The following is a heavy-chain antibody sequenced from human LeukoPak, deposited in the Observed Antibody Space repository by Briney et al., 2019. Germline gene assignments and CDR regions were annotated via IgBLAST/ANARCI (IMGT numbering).Heavy chain of an antibody. CDR1: GGSISSYY. D-gene: IGHD2-8*02. CDR2: IYYSGST. V-gene: IGHV4-59*01. J-gene: IGHJ4*02. CDR3: ARGTAFDY. Sequence: PSGTLSLTCTVSGGSISSYYWSWIRQPPGKGLEWIGYIYYSGSTNCNPSLKSRVTISVDTSKNQFSLKLSSVTAADTAVYYCARGTAFDYWGQGTLVTVSS.